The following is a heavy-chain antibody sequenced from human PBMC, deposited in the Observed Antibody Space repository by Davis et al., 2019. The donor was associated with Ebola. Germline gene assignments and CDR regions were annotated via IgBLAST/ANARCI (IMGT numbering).Heavy chain of an antibody. Sequence: GESLKISCAASGFTFSSYSMNWVRQAPGKGLEWVSSISSSSSYIYYADSVKGRFTISRDNAKNSLYLQMNSLRAEDTAVYYCARDLKVVPGYYYYGKDVWGQGTTVTVSS. CDR1: GFTFSSYS. V-gene: IGHV3-21*01. J-gene: IGHJ6*02. CDR3: ARDLKVVPGYYYYGKDV. CDR2: ISSSSSYI. D-gene: IGHD2-2*01.